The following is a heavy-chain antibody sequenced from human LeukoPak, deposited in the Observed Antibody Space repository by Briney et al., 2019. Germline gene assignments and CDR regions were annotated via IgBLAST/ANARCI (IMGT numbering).Heavy chain of an antibody. V-gene: IGHV1-58*01. J-gene: IGHJ3*02. CDR1: GFTFTSSA. D-gene: IGHD6-6*01. CDR3: ARGDSSSGAFDI. Sequence: LVKVSCKASGFTFTSSAVQWVRQARGQRLEWIGWIVVGSGNTNYAQKFQGRVTITADESTSTAYMELSSLRSEDTAVYYCARGDSSSGAFDIWGQGTMVTVSS. CDR2: IVVGSGNT.